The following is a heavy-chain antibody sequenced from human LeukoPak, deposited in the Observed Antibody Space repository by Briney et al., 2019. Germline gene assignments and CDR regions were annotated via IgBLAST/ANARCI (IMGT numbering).Heavy chain of an antibody. Sequence: PSETLSLTCTVSGGSISSYYWSWIRQPPGKGLEWIGYIYYSGSTNYNPSLKSRVTISVDTSKNQFSLKLSSVTAADTAVYYCARVWGDAFDIWGQGTMVTVSS. D-gene: IGHD3-16*01. J-gene: IGHJ3*02. CDR1: GGSISSYY. CDR2: IYYSGST. CDR3: ARVWGDAFDI. V-gene: IGHV4-59*01.